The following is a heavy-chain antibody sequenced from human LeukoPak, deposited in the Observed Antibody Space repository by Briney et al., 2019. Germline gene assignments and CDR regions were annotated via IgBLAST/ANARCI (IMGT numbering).Heavy chain of an antibody. Sequence: SETLSLTCTVSGGSISSGSYYWSWIRQPAGKGLEWIGRIYTSGSTYYNPSLKSRITISVDTSKNQFSLKLSSVTAADTAVYYCARTAMVFDYYYYYMDVWGKGTTVTVSS. V-gene: IGHV4-61*02. CDR3: ARTAMVFDYYYYYMDV. J-gene: IGHJ6*03. CDR2: IYTSGST. CDR1: GGSISSGSYY. D-gene: IGHD5-18*01.